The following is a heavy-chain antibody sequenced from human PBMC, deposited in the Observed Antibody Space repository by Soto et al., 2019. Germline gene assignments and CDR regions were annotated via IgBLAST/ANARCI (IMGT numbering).Heavy chain of an antibody. D-gene: IGHD3-22*01. CDR3: AGWLVPTSDHAFDI. J-gene: IGHJ3*02. CDR2: IDPSDSYT. Sequence: PGESLKISCKGSGYSFTGYWISWVRQMPGKGLEWMGRIDPSDSYTNYSPSFQGHVTISADKSISTAYLQWSSLKASDTAMYYCAGWLVPTSDHAFDIWGQGTMVTVSS. CDR1: GYSFTGYW. V-gene: IGHV5-10-1*01.